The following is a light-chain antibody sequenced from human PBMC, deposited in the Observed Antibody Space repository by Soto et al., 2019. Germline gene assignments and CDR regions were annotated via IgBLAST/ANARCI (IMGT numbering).Light chain of an antibody. J-gene: IGKJ1*01. CDR1: QSVSID. Sequence: EIVMTQSPDTQSESPGQRETLSCRASQSVSIDLAWYQQTPGQAPRLLIYGASTRATGVPPTFSGSASGTEFTLTISSLQSEDFTVYYCQQYNKWPLTFGQGTKVDIK. V-gene: IGKV3-15*01. CDR2: GAS. CDR3: QQYNKWPLT.